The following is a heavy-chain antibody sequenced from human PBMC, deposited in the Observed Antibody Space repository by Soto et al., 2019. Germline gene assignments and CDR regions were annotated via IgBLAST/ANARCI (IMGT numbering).Heavy chain of an antibody. CDR1: GGSISSSSYY. CDR2: IYYSGST. J-gene: IGHJ4*02. Sequence: SETLSLTCTASGGSISSSSYYWGWIRQPPGKGLEWIGSIYYSGSTYYNPSLKSRVTISVDTSKNQFSLKLSSVTAADTAVYYCARHHIAVAGLFDYWGQGTLVTVSS. V-gene: IGHV4-39*01. D-gene: IGHD6-19*01. CDR3: ARHHIAVAGLFDY.